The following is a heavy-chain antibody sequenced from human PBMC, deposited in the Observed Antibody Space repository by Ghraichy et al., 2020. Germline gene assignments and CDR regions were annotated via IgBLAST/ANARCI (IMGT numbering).Heavy chain of an antibody. V-gene: IGHV4-34*01. CDR1: GGSFSGYY. CDR3: ARMFYSSSSGY. Sequence: SETLSLICAVYGGSFSGYYWSWIRQPPGKGLEWIGEINHSGSTNYNPSLKSRVTISVDTSKNQFSLKLSSVTAADTAVYYCARMFYSSSSGYWGQGTLVTVSS. D-gene: IGHD6-6*01. CDR2: INHSGST. J-gene: IGHJ4*02.